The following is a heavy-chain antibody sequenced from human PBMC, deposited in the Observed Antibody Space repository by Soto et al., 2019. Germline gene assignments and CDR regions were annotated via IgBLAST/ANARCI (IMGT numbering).Heavy chain of an antibody. CDR2: INTDGSVA. V-gene: IGHV3-74*03. CDR3: ARNPDDILTVLDAFDI. D-gene: IGHD3-9*01. J-gene: IGHJ3*02. Sequence: PGGSLRLSCAASGLTFRSYWMHWVRQAPGKGLVWVSRINTDGSVAMYVDSVKGRFTISRDNAKNSLYLQMNSLRAEDTAVYYCARNPDDILTVLDAFDIWGRGTMVTVSS. CDR1: GLTFRSYW.